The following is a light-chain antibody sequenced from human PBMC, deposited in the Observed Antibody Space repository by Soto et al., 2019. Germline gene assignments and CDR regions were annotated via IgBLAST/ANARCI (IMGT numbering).Light chain of an antibody. CDR1: QGVSSW. V-gene: IGKV1-12*02. Sequence: DSQMTQSPTSVSASVGDIDTITCRARQGVSSWLAWYQQKPGTAPKLPIYAAYSLQSGVPSRFSGSGSGTDFTLTLSSLLPEDFETYYCQQAKRFPFTFGPGTKVAI. CDR3: QQAKRFPFT. CDR2: AAY. J-gene: IGKJ3*01.